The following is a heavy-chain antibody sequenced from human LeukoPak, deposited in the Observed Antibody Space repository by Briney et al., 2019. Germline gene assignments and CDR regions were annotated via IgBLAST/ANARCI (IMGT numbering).Heavy chain of an antibody. V-gene: IGHV4-39*07. Sequence: SETLSLTCTVSGGSISSSSYYWGWIRQPPGKGLEWIGSIYYSGSTNYNPSLKSRVTISVDTSKNQFSLKLSSVTAADTAVYYCAREKYCGGDCYPLGHRYFDLWGRGTLVTVSS. CDR2: IYYSGST. D-gene: IGHD2-21*01. J-gene: IGHJ2*01. CDR3: AREKYCGGDCYPLGHRYFDL. CDR1: GGSISSSSYY.